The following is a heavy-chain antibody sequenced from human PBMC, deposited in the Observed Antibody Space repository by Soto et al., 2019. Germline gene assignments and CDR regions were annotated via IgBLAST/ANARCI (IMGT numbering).Heavy chain of an antibody. V-gene: IGHV4-34*01. CDR1: GGSFSCYY. CDR2: INHSAKT. D-gene: IGHD1-26*01. Sequence: EALSPTCSIYGGSFSCYYWCWIRPPQGRVLEWLGEINHSAKTNHKPPRKSRVTISVDTSNNHCSLKLNSVNAADTAVYYRASSGPAVRNGFYYPHMDAWGQGTTVTVPS. J-gene: IGHJ6*02. CDR3: ASSGPAVRNGFYYPHMDA.